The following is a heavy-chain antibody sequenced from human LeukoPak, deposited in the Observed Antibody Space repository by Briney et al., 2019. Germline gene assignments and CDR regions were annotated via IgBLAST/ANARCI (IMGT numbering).Heavy chain of an antibody. V-gene: IGHV3-30*04. CDR3: ARDRGSGWYGAAFDI. D-gene: IGHD6-19*01. CDR2: ISYDGSNK. Sequence: GGSLRLSCAASGFTFSSYAMHWVRQAPGKGLEWVAVISYDGSNKYYGDSVKGRFTISRDNSKNTLYLQMNSLRAEDTAVYYCARDRGSGWYGAAFDIWGQGTMVTVSS. CDR1: GFTFSSYA. J-gene: IGHJ3*02.